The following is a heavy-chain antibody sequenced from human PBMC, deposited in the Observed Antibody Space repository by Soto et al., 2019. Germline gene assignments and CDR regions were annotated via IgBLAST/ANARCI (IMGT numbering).Heavy chain of an antibody. CDR3: GRVVEGATRHTDLDS. V-gene: IGHV4-39*01. Sequence: PSETLSLTCTVSGVSLHTCHSFWGWIRQPPGKGLEFIGTVYYSGGAHYNSSLKSGVTISVDTANNQVSLRMRSRTAADTAVYYCGRVVEGATRHTDLDSWGQGTLVTVS. CDR2: VYYSGGA. D-gene: IGHD1-1*01. J-gene: IGHJ5*01. CDR1: GVSLHTCHSF.